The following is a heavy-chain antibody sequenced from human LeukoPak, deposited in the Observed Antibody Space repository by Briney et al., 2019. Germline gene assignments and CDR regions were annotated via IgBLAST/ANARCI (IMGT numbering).Heavy chain of an antibody. CDR2: IYYSGST. CDR3: ARGLSRTTVVFFY. Sequence: PSETLSLTCTVSGGSISSGGYYWSWIRQHPGKGLEWIGYIYYSGSTYYNPSLKSRVTISVDTKNQFSLKLSSVTAADTAVYYCARGLSRTTVVFFYWGQGTLVTVSS. D-gene: IGHD4-23*01. J-gene: IGHJ4*02. V-gene: IGHV4-31*03. CDR1: GGSISSGGYY.